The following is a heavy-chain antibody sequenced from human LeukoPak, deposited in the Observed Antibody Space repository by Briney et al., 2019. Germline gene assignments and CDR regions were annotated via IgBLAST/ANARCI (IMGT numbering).Heavy chain of an antibody. CDR1: GGTFSSYA. Sequence: GASVKVSCKASGGTFSSYAISWVRQAPGQGLEWMGGIIPIFGTAHYAQKFQGRVTITADKSTNTAYMQLSSLRSEDTAVYYCARARRQWLVGTTIRGDNPPYYFDYWGQGTLVTVSS. V-gene: IGHV1-69*06. D-gene: IGHD6-19*01. J-gene: IGHJ4*02. CDR3: ARARRQWLVGTTIRGDNPPYYFDY. CDR2: IIPIFGTA.